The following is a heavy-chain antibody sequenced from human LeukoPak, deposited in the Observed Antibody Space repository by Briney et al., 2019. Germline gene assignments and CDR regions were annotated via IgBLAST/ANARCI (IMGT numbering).Heavy chain of an antibody. CDR1: GYTFTSYG. D-gene: IGHD3-22*01. Sequence: ASVKVSCKASGYTFTSYGISWVRQAPGQGLEWMGWISAYNGNTNYAQKLQGRVTMTTDTSTSTAYMELRSLRSDDTAVYYCARDQHVNYYDSSGSAPDFDYWGQGTLVTVSS. V-gene: IGHV1-18*01. CDR3: ARDQHVNYYDSSGSAPDFDY. CDR2: ISAYNGNT. J-gene: IGHJ4*02.